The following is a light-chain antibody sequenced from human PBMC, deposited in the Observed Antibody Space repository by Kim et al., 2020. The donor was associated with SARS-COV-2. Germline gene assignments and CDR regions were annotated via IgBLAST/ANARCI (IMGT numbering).Light chain of an antibody. Sequence: QSVTTSCTGTSSDVGGYNYVSWYQQHPGKAPKLMIYEVSKRPSGVPDRFSGSKSGNTASLTVSGLQAEDEADYYCSSYAGSNNWVFGGGTQLTVL. CDR1: SSDVGGYNY. V-gene: IGLV2-8*01. CDR3: SSYAGSNNWV. J-gene: IGLJ3*02. CDR2: EVS.